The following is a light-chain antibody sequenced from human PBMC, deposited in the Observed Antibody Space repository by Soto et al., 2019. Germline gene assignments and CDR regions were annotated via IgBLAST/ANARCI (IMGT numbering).Light chain of an antibody. CDR2: DVS. Sequence: QSALTQPRSVSGSPGQSVTISCTGTSSDVGGYNYVSWYQQHPGKAPKLMIYDVSKRPSGVPDRFSGSKSGNTASLTISGLQDDDEADYYCCSYAGNYYVFGTGTKVTVL. V-gene: IGLV2-11*01. J-gene: IGLJ1*01. CDR3: CSYAGNYYV. CDR1: SSDVGGYNY.